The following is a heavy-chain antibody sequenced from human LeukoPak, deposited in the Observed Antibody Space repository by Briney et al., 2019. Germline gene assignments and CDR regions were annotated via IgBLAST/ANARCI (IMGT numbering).Heavy chain of an antibody. Sequence: GGSLRLSCAASGFTFSAYGMDWVRQAPGKGLEWVAFIRSDGSNRYYAESVKGRFTISRDKSKNTVDLQMNSLRVEDTAMYYCARDSGWSFDYWGQGTLVTVSS. CDR1: GFTFSAYG. CDR3: ARDSGWSFDY. D-gene: IGHD6-19*01. CDR2: IRSDGSNR. V-gene: IGHV3-30*02. J-gene: IGHJ4*02.